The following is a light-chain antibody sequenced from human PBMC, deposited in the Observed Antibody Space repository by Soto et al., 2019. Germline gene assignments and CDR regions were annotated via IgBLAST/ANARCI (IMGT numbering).Light chain of an antibody. Sequence: EIVMTQSPATLSVSPGERATLSCRASQSVGRNLAWYQQKPGQAPRLLIYDAYTRATGIPARFSGSGSGTEFTLTISSLQSEDFAVYYCQQYYYWRAFGQGTKVEIK. CDR3: QQYYYWRA. J-gene: IGKJ1*01. CDR2: DAY. V-gene: IGKV3-15*01. CDR1: QSVGRN.